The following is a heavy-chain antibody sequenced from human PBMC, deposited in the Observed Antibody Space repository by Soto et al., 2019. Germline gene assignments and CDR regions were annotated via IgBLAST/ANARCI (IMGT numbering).Heavy chain of an antibody. D-gene: IGHD2-15*01. V-gene: IGHV3-23*01. Sequence: GGSLRLSCAAFGFKISSSSMNWVRQAPGRGLEWVAYISGSGGSTYYADSVKGRFTISRDNSKNTLYLQMNSLRAEDTAVYYCAKDPTGSGGRCYLGCYYYGMDVWGQGTTVTVSS. CDR3: AKDPTGSGGRCYLGCYYYGMDV. J-gene: IGHJ6*02. CDR2: ISGSGGST. CDR1: GFKISSSS.